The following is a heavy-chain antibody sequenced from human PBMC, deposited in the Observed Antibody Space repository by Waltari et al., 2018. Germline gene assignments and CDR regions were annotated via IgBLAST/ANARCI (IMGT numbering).Heavy chain of an antibody. CDR2: ISATGYET. V-gene: IGHV3-23*01. CDR1: GGSISSGGYY. D-gene: IGHD5-12*01. CDR3: ANGYSGFDYDY. J-gene: IGHJ4*02. Sequence: VQLQESGPGLVKPSQTLSLTCTVSGGSISSGGYYWSWIRQHPGKGLEWVSAISATGYETYYTDSVKGRFTISRDNSKNTVSLQMNSLRAEDTAVYYCANGYSGFDYDYWGQGTLVTVSS.